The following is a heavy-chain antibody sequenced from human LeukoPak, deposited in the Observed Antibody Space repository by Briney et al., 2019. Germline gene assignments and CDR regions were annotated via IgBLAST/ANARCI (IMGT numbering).Heavy chain of an antibody. J-gene: IGHJ4*02. V-gene: IGHV3-23*01. CDR3: AKDRNAYSSSWGAFDY. CDR2: ISGSGGST. D-gene: IGHD6-13*01. CDR1: GVTFSSYA. Sequence: GGSLRLSCAASGVTFSSYAMSWVRQAPGKGLEWVSAISGSGGSTYYADSVKGRFTISRDNSKNTLYLQMNSLRAEDTAVYYCAKDRNAYSSSWGAFDYWGQGTLVTVSS.